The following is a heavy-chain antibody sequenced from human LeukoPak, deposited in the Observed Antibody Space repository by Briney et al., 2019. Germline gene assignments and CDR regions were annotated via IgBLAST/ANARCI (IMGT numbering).Heavy chain of an antibody. CDR3: AKVYNWNLD. V-gene: IGHV3-23*01. J-gene: IGHJ4*02. CDR2: ISGSGGNT. D-gene: IGHD1-20*01. Sequence: GGSLRLSCAVSGFTFNSYTMSWVRQAPGKGLEWVSTISGSGGNTHYADSVKGRFTISRDNSKNTVYLQMNSLRAEDTAIYYCAKVYNWNLDWGQGTLVIVSS. CDR1: GFTFNSYT.